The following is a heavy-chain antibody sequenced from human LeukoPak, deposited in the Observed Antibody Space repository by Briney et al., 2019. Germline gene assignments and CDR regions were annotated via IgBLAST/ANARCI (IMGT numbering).Heavy chain of an antibody. D-gene: IGHD6-19*01. CDR3: AANGWYCLDH. CDR1: GASITNDNW. CDR2: IYHSGST. Sequence: SETLSLTCAVSGASITNDNWWSWVRQTPGRGLEWIGEIYHSGSTSYNPSLKNRVTISVDKSNNRFSLRLTSVTAADTAMYYCAANGWYCLDHWGQGALVTVSS. J-gene: IGHJ1*01. V-gene: IGHV4-4*02.